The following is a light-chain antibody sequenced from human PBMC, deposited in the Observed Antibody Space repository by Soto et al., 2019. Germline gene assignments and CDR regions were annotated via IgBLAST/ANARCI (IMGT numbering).Light chain of an antibody. CDR2: DVS. J-gene: IGLJ2*01. V-gene: IGLV2-11*01. CDR3: CSYAGSYTLV. Sequence: QSVLTQPRSVSGSPGQSVTISCTGTSSDVGGYNYVSWYQQLPGKAPKLMIYDVSKRPSGVPDRFSGSKSGNTASLTISGLQAEDEDDYYCCSYAGSYTLVFGGGTKLTVL. CDR1: SSDVGGYNY.